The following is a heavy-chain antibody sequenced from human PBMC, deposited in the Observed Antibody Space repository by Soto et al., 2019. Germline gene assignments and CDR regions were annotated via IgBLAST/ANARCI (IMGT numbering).Heavy chain of an antibody. CDR1: GGSISSANNY. J-gene: IGHJ4*02. V-gene: IGHV4-30-4*01. Sequence: SETLSLTCTVSGGSISSANNYWSWIRQPPGEGLEWIGFISYSGTTSYSPSLKSRLAISLDTSKNQFSLNLTSVTAADTAVYICVGGFPWVGFDYWGQGTLVTVSS. D-gene: IGHD2-15*01. CDR3: VGGFPWVGFDY. CDR2: ISYSGTT.